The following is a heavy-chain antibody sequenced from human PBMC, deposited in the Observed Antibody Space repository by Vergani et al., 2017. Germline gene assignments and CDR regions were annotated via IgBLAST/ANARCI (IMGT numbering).Heavy chain of an antibody. V-gene: IGHV4-39*01. CDR3: ARHSTVEWLVKLGWIDP. D-gene: IGHD6-19*01. J-gene: IGHJ5*02. Sequence: QLQLQESGPGLVKPSATLSLTCSVSGASIRSSNYYWGWIRQPPGKGLEWIASIYYSGSTYYNPSLKSRVTISVDTSKNQFSLKLSSVPAADPAVYFCARHSTVEWLVKLGWIDPWGQGILVTVSS. CDR2: IYYSGST. CDR1: GASIRSSNYY.